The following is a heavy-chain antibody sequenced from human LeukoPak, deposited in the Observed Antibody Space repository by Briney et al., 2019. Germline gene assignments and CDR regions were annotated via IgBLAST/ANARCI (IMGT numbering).Heavy chain of an antibody. CDR3: AREAGYCSSTSCYASGKGPKDAFDI. V-gene: IGHV1-46*01. J-gene: IGHJ3*02. D-gene: IGHD2-2*01. Sequence: ASVKVSCKASGYTFTSYYMHWVRQAPGQGLEWMGIINPSGGSTSYAQKFQGRVTMTRDMSTSTAYMELSRLRSDDTAVYYCAREAGYCSSTSCYASGKGPKDAFDIWGQGTMVTVSS. CDR1: GYTFTSYY. CDR2: INPSGGST.